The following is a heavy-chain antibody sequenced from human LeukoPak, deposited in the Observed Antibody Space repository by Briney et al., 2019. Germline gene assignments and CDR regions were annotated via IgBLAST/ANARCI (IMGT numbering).Heavy chain of an antibody. Sequence: GGSLRLSCAASGFTFTGHTMTWLRQAPGKGLEWVSIIGGRDDRTYYADSVEGRFTISRENSKNILYLHMSSLRAEDTAVYYCAKDPYPLYDFWTGYKWGQGTLVTVSS. D-gene: IGHD3-3*01. CDR1: GFTFTGHT. V-gene: IGHV3-23*01. CDR2: IGGRDDRT. CDR3: AKDPYPLYDFWTGYK. J-gene: IGHJ4*02.